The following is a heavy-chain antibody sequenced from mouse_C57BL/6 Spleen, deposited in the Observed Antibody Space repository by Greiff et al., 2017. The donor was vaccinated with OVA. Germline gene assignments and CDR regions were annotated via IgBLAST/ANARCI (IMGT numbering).Heavy chain of an antibody. Sequence: EVQGVESGGGLVQPGGSMKLSCAASGFTFSDAWMDWVRQSPEKGLEWVAEIRNKANNHATYYAESVKGRFTISRDDSKSSVYLQMNSLRAEDTGIYYCTRPGYDPYYFDYWGQGTTLTVSS. CDR1: GFTFSDAW. J-gene: IGHJ2*01. D-gene: IGHD2-3*01. CDR3: TRPGYDPYYFDY. V-gene: IGHV6-6*01. CDR2: IRNKANNHAT.